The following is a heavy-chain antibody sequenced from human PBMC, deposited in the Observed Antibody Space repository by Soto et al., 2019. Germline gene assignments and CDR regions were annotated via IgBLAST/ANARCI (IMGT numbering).Heavy chain of an antibody. D-gene: IGHD4-17*01. CDR3: EKDRVTTVTTKTFDY. CDR2: LSASGTST. J-gene: IGHJ4*02. Sequence: EVQLLESGGGLVQPGGSLRLSCAPSGFTFSSYAMSWVRQAPGKGLEWVSALSASGTSTYYADSVKGRFTISRDNSKNTLYLQLNSLGAEDTAVYYCEKDRVTTVTTKTFDYWGQGTLVTVSS. V-gene: IGHV3-23*01. CDR1: GFTFSSYA.